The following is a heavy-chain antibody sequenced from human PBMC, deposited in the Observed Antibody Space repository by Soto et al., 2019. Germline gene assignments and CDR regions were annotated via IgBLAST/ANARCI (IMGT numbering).Heavy chain of an antibody. CDR2: ISSSSSYI. V-gene: IGHV3-21*01. CDR3: AREFFDLTYNYYYGMDV. Sequence: GGSLRLSCAASGFTFSSYSMNWVRQAPGKGLEWVSSISSSSSYIYYADSVKGRFTISRDNAKNSLYLQMNSLRAEDTAVYYCAREFFDLTYNYYYGMDVWGQGTTVTVSS. J-gene: IGHJ6*02. D-gene: IGHD3-16*01. CDR1: GFTFSSYS.